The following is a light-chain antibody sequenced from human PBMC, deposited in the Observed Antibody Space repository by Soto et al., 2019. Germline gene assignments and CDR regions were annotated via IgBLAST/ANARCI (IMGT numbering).Light chain of an antibody. CDR2: EVS. V-gene: IGLV2-14*01. Sequence: QSVLTHPASVSGSPGQSITISCTGTSSDVGGYNYVSWYQQHSGKAPKLMIYEVSNRPSGVSNRFSGSKSGNTASLTISGLQAEDEADYYCSSYTSNSTRVFGTGTKVTVL. CDR3: SSYTSNSTRV. J-gene: IGLJ1*01. CDR1: SSDVGGYNY.